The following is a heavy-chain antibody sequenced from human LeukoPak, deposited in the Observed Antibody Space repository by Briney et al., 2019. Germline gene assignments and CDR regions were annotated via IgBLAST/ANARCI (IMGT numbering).Heavy chain of an antibody. J-gene: IGHJ4*02. CDR3: ARKPGNSPFHY. CDR1: GGSISIGSYY. Sequence: PSETLSLTCTVSGGSISIGSYYWSWIRQPAGNGPEWIGRIYTSGSTNYNPSLKSRVTISVDTSKNQFSLKLSSVTAADTAVYYCARKPGNSPFHYWGQGTLVTVSS. V-gene: IGHV4-61*02. CDR2: IYTSGST. D-gene: IGHD1-7*01.